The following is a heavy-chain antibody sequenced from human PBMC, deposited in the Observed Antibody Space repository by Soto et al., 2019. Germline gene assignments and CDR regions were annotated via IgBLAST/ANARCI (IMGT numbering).Heavy chain of an antibody. CDR3: AKEKSPLDYGDASIDY. J-gene: IGHJ4*02. D-gene: IGHD4-17*01. Sequence: VESLRLSCAASGFTFRSYGMHWVRQAPGKGLEWVTIISYYLINKYYADXLKVRFTXSXGXSKXXXYLEMNSLRAEDTAEYYCAKEKSPLDYGDASIDYWGQGTLVTVSS. V-gene: IGHV3-30*18. CDR1: GFTFRSYG. CDR2: ISYYLINK.